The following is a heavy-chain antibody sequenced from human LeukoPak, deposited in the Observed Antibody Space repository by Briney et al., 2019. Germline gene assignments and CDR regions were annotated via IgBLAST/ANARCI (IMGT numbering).Heavy chain of an antibody. CDR2: VWFGEGVQ. D-gene: IGHD3-10*01. V-gene: IGHV3-30*02. J-gene: IGHJ4*02. Sequence: AGGSLRLSCAASGFSFSYSGMHWVRQAPGKGLEWVASVWFGEGVQPYSDSVKGRFTISRDNSKNTVWLEMNSLRVEDTAVYYCAKGGSDTSKYYFEYWGQGTQVTVSS. CDR1: GFSFSYSG. CDR3: AKGGSDTSKYYFEY.